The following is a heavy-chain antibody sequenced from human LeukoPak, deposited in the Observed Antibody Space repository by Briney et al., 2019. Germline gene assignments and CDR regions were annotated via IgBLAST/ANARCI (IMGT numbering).Heavy chain of an antibody. CDR3: ARHDSFIPY. CDR2: ISDSGGST. D-gene: IGHD3-16*02. J-gene: IGHJ4*02. Sequence: GGSLKLSGLAPGLTFSAYAMSWVGQAPGKGLEWVSGISDSGGSTYYADSVKGRCTISRDNSKNTVSLQMNNLRAEDTAVYFCARHDSFIPYWGQGTLVTVTS. V-gene: IGHV3-23*01. CDR1: GLTFSAYA.